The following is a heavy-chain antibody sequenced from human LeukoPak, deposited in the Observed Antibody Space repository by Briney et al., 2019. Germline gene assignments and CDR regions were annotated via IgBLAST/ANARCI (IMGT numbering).Heavy chain of an antibody. CDR1: GFTFESYA. Sequence: PGGSLRLSCAASGFTFESYAMSWVRQAPGKGLEWVSAISGSGGSTYYADSVKGRFTISRDNSKNTLYLQMNSLRAEDTAVYYCAKDFWRFDWSVGMDVWGQGTTVTVSS. D-gene: IGHD3-9*01. CDR2: ISGSGGST. J-gene: IGHJ6*02. CDR3: AKDFWRFDWSVGMDV. V-gene: IGHV3-23*01.